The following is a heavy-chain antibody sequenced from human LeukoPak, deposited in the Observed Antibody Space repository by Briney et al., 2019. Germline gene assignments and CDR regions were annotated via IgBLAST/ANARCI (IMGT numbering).Heavy chain of an antibody. V-gene: IGHV1-8*01. CDR3: ARDQEAFDY. J-gene: IGHJ4*02. Sequence: ASVKVSCKASGYTFTSYDINWVRQATGQGLEWMGWMNPNSGNTGYAQKFQGRVTVTRDTSTSTVHMELSGLRSEDTAVYYCARDQEAFDYWGQGTLVTVSS. CDR2: MNPNSGNT. CDR1: GYTFTSYD.